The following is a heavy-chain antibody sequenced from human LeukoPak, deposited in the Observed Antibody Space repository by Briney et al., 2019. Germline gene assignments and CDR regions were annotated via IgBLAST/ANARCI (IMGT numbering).Heavy chain of an antibody. V-gene: IGHV4-59*01. CDR3: ARDLRCSSISCYFPQNNWFDP. Sequence: PSETLSLTCTVSGGSISSYYWSWIRQPPGKGLEWIGYIYYSGSTNYNPSLKSRVTISVDTSKNQFSLKLSSVTAADTAVYYCARDLRCSSISCYFPQNNWFDPWGQGTLVTVSS. CDR1: GGSISSYY. J-gene: IGHJ5*02. CDR2: IYYSGST. D-gene: IGHD2-2*01.